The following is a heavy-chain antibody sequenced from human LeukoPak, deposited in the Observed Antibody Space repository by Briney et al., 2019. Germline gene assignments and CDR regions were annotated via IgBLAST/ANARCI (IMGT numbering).Heavy chain of an antibody. CDR3: GRDPNGDYLGAFDF. V-gene: IGHV3-21*04. J-gene: IGHJ3*01. CDR1: GFTFSSYS. D-gene: IGHD2-21*02. Sequence: GGSLRLSCAASGFTFSSYSMNRVRQAPGKGLEWVSSISSSSSYIYCADSVKGRFTISRDTSKNTLYLQMNSLRAEDTAIYYCGRDPNGDYLGAFDFWGPGTRVAVSS. CDR2: ISSSSSYI.